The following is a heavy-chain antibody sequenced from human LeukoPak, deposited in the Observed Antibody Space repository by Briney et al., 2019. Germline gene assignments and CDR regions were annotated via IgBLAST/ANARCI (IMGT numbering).Heavy chain of an antibody. CDR1: GYTFTSYD. CDR3: ARSYYYDSSGKQGAFDI. V-gene: IGHV1-8*01. D-gene: IGHD3-22*01. J-gene: IGHJ3*02. CDR2: MNPNSGNT. Sequence: ASVKVSCKASGYTFTSYDINWVRQATGQGLEWMGWMNPNSGNTGYAQKFQGRVTITADKSTSTAYMELSSLRSEDTAVYYCARSYYYDSSGKQGAFDIWGQGTMVTVSS.